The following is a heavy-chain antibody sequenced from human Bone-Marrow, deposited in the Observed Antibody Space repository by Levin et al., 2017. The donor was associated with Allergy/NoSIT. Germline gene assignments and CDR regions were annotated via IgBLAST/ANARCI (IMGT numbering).Heavy chain of an antibody. CDR1: GGSFNRGGYY. Sequence: SETLSLTCSLSGGSFNRGGYYWSWIRQHPGKGLEWIGYIYYSGNTYYSPSLKSRVTISIDTSKNQFSLKLSSVTAADTAVYYCARVNATAEYYFYGMDVMGQGTTVTVSS. CDR2: IYYSGNT. D-gene: IGHD4-17*01. V-gene: IGHV4-31*03. CDR3: ARVNATAEYYFYGMDV. J-gene: IGHJ6*02.